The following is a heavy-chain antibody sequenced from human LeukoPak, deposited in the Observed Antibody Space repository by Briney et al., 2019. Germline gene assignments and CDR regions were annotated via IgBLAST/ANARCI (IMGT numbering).Heavy chain of an antibody. D-gene: IGHD6-19*01. CDR2: ISSSGSTI. V-gene: IGHV3-48*03. CDR3: ARDWGIAVAGTDFDH. Sequence: GGSLRLSCAASGFTFSSYEMNWVRQAPGKGLEWVSYISSSGSTIYYADSVKGRFTISRDNAKNSLYLQMNSLRAEDTAVYYCARDWGIAVAGTDFDHWGQGTLVTVSS. J-gene: IGHJ4*02. CDR1: GFTFSSYE.